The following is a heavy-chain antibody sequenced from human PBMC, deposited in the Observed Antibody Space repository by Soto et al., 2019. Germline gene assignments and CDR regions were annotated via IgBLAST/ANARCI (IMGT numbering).Heavy chain of an antibody. V-gene: IGHV4-4*07. CDR2: IYTSGST. CDR1: GGSISSYY. Sequence: SETLSLTCTVSGGSISSYYWSWIRQPAGKGLEWIGRIYTSGSTNYNPSLKSRVTMSVDTSKNQFSLKLSSVTAADTAVYYCARDGWVGYCSGGSCATPLDDAFDIWGQGTMVTV. J-gene: IGHJ3*02. D-gene: IGHD2-15*01. CDR3: ARDGWVGYCSGGSCATPLDDAFDI.